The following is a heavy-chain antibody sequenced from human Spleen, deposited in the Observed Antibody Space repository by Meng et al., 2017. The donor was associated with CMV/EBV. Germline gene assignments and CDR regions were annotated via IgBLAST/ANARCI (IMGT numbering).Heavy chain of an antibody. D-gene: IGHD3-9*01. CDR3: ARAYYDILTGYSYYFDY. Sequence: QVQLTKWGAGLLKPSETLSLPCAGYGGSFSGYYWSWIRQPPGKGLEWIGEINHSGSTNYNPSLKSRVTISVDTSKNQFSLKLSSVTAADTAVYYCARAYYDILTGYSYYFDYWGQGTLVTVSS. CDR1: GGSFSGYY. CDR2: INHSGST. V-gene: IGHV4-34*01. J-gene: IGHJ4*02.